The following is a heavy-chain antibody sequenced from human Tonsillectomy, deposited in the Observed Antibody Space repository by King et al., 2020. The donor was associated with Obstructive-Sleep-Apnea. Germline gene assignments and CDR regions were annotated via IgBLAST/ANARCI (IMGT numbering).Heavy chain of an antibody. V-gene: IGHV1-2*02. CDR2: INPNSGGT. CDR3: ARGGDRNYFDF. Sequence: VQLVESGAEVQKPGASVLVSCKASGYTFTDYYMHWVRQAPGQGLEWMGWINPNSGGTNYPQKFQGMVSLTRDTSNNTGYMELSRLRSDDTAVYYCARGGDRNYFDFWGQGTLVTVSS. J-gene: IGHJ4*02. CDR1: GYTFTDYY. D-gene: IGHD2-21*01.